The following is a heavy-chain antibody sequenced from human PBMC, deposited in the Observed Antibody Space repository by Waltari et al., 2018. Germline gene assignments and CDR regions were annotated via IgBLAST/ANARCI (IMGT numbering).Heavy chain of an antibody. CDR1: GGSISSYY. D-gene: IGHD3-10*01. CDR2: IYYSGST. J-gene: IGHJ6*02. V-gene: IGHV4-59*01. Sequence: QVQLQESGPGLVKPSETLSLTCTVSGGSISSYYWSWIRQPPGKGLEWIGYIYYSGSTNDNPSLKSRVTISVDTSKNQFSLKLSSVTAADTAVYYCARDRGQTYYYYGMDVWGQGTTVTVSS. CDR3: ARDRGQTYYYYGMDV.